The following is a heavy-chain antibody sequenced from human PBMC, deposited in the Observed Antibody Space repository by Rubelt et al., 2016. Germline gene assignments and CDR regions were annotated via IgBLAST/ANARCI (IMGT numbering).Heavy chain of an antibody. Sequence: SNYALSWVRQAPGKGLEWVSVISGSGDSTYYADSVKGRFTISRDNSKNTLYIEMNSLRAEDTAVYYCARVQIAIPSYGLDVWGRGTTVTVSS. J-gene: IGHJ6*02. D-gene: IGHD2-2*02. V-gene: IGHV3-23*01. CDR1: SNYA. CDR2: ISGSGDST. CDR3: ARVQIAIPSYGLDV.